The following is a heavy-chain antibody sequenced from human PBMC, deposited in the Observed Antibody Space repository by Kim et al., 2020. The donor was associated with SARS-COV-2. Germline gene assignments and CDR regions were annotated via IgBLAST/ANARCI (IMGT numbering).Heavy chain of an antibody. V-gene: IGHV4-31*02. J-gene: IGHJ4*02. Sequence: QPLRSRVTRPVDTSKNQYSLKLSSVTAADTAVYYCARAYYDSSGYLYFDYWGQGTLVTVSS. CDR3: ARAYYDSSGYLYFDY. D-gene: IGHD3-22*01.